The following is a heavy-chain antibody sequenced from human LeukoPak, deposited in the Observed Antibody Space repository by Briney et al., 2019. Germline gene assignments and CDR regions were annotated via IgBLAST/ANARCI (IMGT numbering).Heavy chain of an antibody. J-gene: IGHJ1*01. Sequence: SQTLSLTCTVSGGSISSGGYFWSWIRQHPGKGLEWIGYNYYSGSTYYNPSLKGRVTISVDTSKNQFSLRLSSVTAADTAIYYCASVSYDTSLQHWGQGTLVTVSS. CDR3: ASVSYDTSLQH. V-gene: IGHV4-31*03. CDR2: NYYSGST. D-gene: IGHD3-22*01. CDR1: GGSISSGGYF.